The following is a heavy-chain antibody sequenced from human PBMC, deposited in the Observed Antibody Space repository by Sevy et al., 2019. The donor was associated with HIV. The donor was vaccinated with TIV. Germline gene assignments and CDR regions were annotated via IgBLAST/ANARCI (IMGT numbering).Heavy chain of an antibody. CDR1: GGSIRSVNW. Sequence: SETLSLTCTVSGGSIRSVNWWHWVPQPRGKGLEWIGEMYHSGSSYYNPSLKSRVTISVDNPKNQFYLKLSSVTAADTAVYCCARGGETPRGFDPWGQGTLVTVSS. CDR2: MYHSGSS. J-gene: IGHJ5*02. D-gene: IGHD3-16*01. V-gene: IGHV4-4*01. CDR3: ARGGETPRGFDP.